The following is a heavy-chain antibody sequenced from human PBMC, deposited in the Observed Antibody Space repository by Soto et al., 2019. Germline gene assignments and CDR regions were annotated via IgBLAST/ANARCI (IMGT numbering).Heavy chain of an antibody. Sequence: GGSLRLSCAASGFTFTNYAMTWVRQAPGKGLEWVAVITGLSDGMHYADSVKGRLTISRDNSKNTLFLQMNSLRAEATALYYCAKGISGSRYSAREYWGQGTLVTVSS. V-gene: IGHV3-23*01. D-gene: IGHD2-15*01. CDR3: AKGISGSRYSAREY. CDR2: ITGLSDGM. CDR1: GFTFTNYA. J-gene: IGHJ4*02.